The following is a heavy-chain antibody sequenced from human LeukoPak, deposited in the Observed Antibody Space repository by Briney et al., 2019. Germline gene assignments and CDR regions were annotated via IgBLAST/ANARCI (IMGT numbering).Heavy chain of an antibody. CDR1: GYSISSGYY. V-gene: IGHV4-38-2*02. J-gene: IGHJ4*02. Sequence: SETLSLTCIVSGYSISSGYYWGWIRQPPGKGLEWIGSIYHGGSTNYNPSLKSRVTISVDKSKNQFSLKLSSVTAADTAVYYCASKRYTAPYYFDSWGQGPLVTVSS. CDR3: ASKRYTAPYYFDS. D-gene: IGHD5-18*01. CDR2: IYHGGST.